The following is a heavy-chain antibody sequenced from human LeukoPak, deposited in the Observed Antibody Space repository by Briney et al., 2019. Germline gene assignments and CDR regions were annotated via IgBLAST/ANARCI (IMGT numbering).Heavy chain of an antibody. Sequence: ASVKVSCKASGYTFTGYYMHWVRQAPGQGLEWMGWINPNSGGTNYAQKFQGRVTMTRDTSISTAYMELSRLRSDDTAVYYCARERSGNYDSSGVRVFDYWGQGTLVTVSS. CDR1: GYTFTGYY. CDR2: INPNSGGT. V-gene: IGHV1-2*02. J-gene: IGHJ4*02. D-gene: IGHD3-22*01. CDR3: ARERSGNYDSSGVRVFDY.